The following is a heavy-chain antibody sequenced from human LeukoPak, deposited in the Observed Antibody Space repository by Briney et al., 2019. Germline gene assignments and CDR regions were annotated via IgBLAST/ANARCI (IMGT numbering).Heavy chain of an antibody. D-gene: IGHD3-16*02. CDR2: ISDPGITT. CDR3: ARAGSYRFDY. Sequence: GGSLRLSCAASGFTFSNYWMHWVRQAPGKGLEWVSRISDPGITTNYADSVKGRFTISRDNAKNTLYLQMNSLRADDTAVYYCARAGSYRFDYWGQGTVVTVAS. V-gene: IGHV3-74*01. J-gene: IGHJ4*02. CDR1: GFTFSNYW.